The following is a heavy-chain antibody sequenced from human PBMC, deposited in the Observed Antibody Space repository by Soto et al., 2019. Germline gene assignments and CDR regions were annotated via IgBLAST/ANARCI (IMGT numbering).Heavy chain of an antibody. CDR2: ISYDGSSQ. J-gene: IGHJ4*02. CDR3: ARMVIRGIIIGYFDY. CDR1: GFTLSTYS. Sequence: LRLSCAASGFTLSTYSMYWVRQAPGKGLEWMGVISYDGSSQYYPDSVKGRFTISRDNSKNMLYLHMNSLRAEDTAVYYCARMVIRGIIIGYFDYWGQGTLVTVSS. D-gene: IGHD3-10*01. V-gene: IGHV3-30-3*01.